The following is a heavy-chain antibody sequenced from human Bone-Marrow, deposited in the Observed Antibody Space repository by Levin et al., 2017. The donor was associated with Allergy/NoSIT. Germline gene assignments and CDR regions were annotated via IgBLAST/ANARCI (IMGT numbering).Heavy chain of an antibody. D-gene: IGHD3-22*01. V-gene: IGHV4-30-4*08. Sequence: PSQTLSLTCTVSGGSISSDDYYWTWIRQPPGKGLEWIGYIYYSGSTYYNPSLKSRVTISVDTSKNQFSLNLDSVTAADTAVYYCTKALSYYYSSRGWFDPWGQGTLVTVSS. CDR3: TKALSYYYSSRGWFDP. CDR2: IYYSGST. J-gene: IGHJ5*02. CDR1: GGSISSDDYY.